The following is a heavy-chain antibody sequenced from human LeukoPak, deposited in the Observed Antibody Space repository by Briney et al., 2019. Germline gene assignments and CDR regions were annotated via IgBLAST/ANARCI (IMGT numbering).Heavy chain of an antibody. CDR3: ARVFEPAAAVNDY. CDR2: ISSSGSTI. J-gene: IGHJ4*02. V-gene: IGHV3-11*01. Sequence: GGSLRLSCAASGFTFSDYYMSWIRQAPGKGLEWVSYISSSGSTIYYADSVKGRFTISRDNAKNSLYLQMNSLRAEDTAVYYCARVFEPAAAVNDYWGQGTLVTVSP. D-gene: IGHD2-2*01. CDR1: GFTFSDYY.